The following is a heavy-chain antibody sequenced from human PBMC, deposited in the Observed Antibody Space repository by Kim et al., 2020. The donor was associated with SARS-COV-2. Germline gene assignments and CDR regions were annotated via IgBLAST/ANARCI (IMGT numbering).Heavy chain of an antibody. CDR1: CGSVSSGSYY. Sequence: SETLSLTCTVSCGSVSSGSYYWSWIRQPPGKGLEWIGYIYYSGSSNYNPSLKSRVTISVDTSTNQFSLKLRSVTAADTAVYYCARVEQQLVSGLYYFDYWGQGTLVTVSS. V-gene: IGHV4-61*01. CDR3: ARVEQQLVSGLYYFDY. CDR2: IYYSGSS. J-gene: IGHJ4*02. D-gene: IGHD6-13*01.